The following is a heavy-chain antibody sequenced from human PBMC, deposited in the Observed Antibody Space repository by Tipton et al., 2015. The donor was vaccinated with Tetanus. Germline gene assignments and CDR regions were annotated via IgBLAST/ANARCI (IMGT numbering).Heavy chain of an antibody. D-gene: IGHD3-3*01. Sequence: TLSLTCTVSGGSISSSSYYWGWIRQPPGKGLEWIGSIYYSGSTYYNPSLKSRVTISVDTSKTQFSLKLSSVTAADTAVYYCARHFYDFWSGYRKGPRKVEHYYYYGMDVWGQGTTVTVSS. V-gene: IGHV4-39*01. J-gene: IGHJ6*02. CDR3: ARHFYDFWSGYRKGPRKVEHYYYYGMDV. CDR2: IYYSGST. CDR1: GGSISSSSYY.